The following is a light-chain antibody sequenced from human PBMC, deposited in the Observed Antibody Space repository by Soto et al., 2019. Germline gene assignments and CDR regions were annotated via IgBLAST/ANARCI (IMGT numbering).Light chain of an antibody. Sequence: QSALTQPASVSGSPGQSITISCTGTSSDVGSYNLVSRYQQHPGKAPKLMIYDGSQRPSGVSNRFSASKSGTTASLTISGLQAEDEADYFCCSYAGTHVVFGGGTKLTVL. CDR3: CSYAGTHVV. J-gene: IGLJ2*01. CDR1: SSDVGSYNL. V-gene: IGLV2-23*01. CDR2: DGS.